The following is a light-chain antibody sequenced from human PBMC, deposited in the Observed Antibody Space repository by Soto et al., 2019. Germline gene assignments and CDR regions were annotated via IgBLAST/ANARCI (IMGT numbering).Light chain of an antibody. V-gene: IGKV3-20*01. Sequence: EIVLTQSPGTLSLSPGERATLSCRASQSVSSSYLAWYQQKPGQAPRLLIYGASSRATGIPNRFSGSGSGTDFTLTISRLEPEYFAVYFCHQYGSSPGTFGQGTKVEIK. CDR1: QSVSSSY. CDR2: GAS. CDR3: HQYGSSPGT. J-gene: IGKJ1*01.